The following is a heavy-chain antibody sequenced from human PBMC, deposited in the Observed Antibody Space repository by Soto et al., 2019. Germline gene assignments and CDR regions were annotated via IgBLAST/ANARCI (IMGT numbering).Heavy chain of an antibody. Sequence: QVQLQESGPGLVTPSETLSLTCTVLGGSIRSNYWSSIRQHPGNGLECIGQMDYSGSSQYKPSLKSRVTISAVVARTQLSLKLSSVCAAGAAVYYCGMAVTTLYIWFDHWGKGTLVTVS. CDR3: GMAVTTLYIWFDH. V-gene: IGHV4-59*08. J-gene: IGHJ5*02. CDR1: GGSIRSNY. D-gene: IGHD3-16*02. CDR2: MDYSGSS.